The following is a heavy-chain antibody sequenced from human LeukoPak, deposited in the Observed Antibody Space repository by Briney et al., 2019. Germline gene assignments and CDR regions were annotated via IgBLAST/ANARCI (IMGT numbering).Heavy chain of an antibody. Sequence: PSQTLSLTCAVSGVSISSGGYSWSWIRQPPGKGLEWIGEMYLSGTTHSNPSVKSRVTISIDKSKNQFFLNLSSVTAADTAVYYCAGLVGRYSSGLYYYYFDYWGQGTLVTVSS. J-gene: IGHJ4*02. V-gene: IGHV4-30-2*01. CDR1: GVSISSGGYS. CDR2: MYLSGTT. D-gene: IGHD3-22*01. CDR3: AGLVGRYSSGLYYYYFDY.